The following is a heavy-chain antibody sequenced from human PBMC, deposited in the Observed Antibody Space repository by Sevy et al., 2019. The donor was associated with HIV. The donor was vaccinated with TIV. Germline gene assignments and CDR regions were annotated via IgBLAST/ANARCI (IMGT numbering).Heavy chain of an antibody. Sequence: SETLSLTCTVSGASISSSGYYWGWIRQSPGKGLEWIATINYSGTTFYNPSLKSRITISADTSKNQFSLDLNSVTAADSAIYYCAGPFLTNNHGWSYYDYWGQGTVVTVSS. J-gene: IGHJ4*02. CDR2: INYSGTT. D-gene: IGHD6-19*01. V-gene: IGHV4-39*01. CDR3: AGPFLTNNHGWSYYDY. CDR1: GASISSSGYY.